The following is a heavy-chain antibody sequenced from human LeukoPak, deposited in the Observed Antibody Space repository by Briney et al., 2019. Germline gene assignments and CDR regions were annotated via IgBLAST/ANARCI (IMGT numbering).Heavy chain of an antibody. Sequence: SQTLSLTFAISGDSVSINSAAWNWLRQSPSRGLEWLGSTYYRSKWYNDYAVSVKSRITINPDTSKSQFSLQLNSVTPEDTAVYYCARTGPTGEQWLVLHYYYGMDVWGQGTTVTVSS. D-gene: IGHD6-19*01. CDR2: TYYRSKWYN. CDR3: ARTGPTGEQWLVLHYYYGMDV. CDR1: GDSVSINSAA. J-gene: IGHJ6*02. V-gene: IGHV6-1*01.